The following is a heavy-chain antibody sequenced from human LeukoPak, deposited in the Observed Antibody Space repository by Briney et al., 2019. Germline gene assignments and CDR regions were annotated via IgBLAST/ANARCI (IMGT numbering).Heavy chain of an antibody. Sequence: GASVKVSCKASGYTFTSYGISWVRQAPGQGLEWMGWISAYNGNTNYAQKLQGRVTMTTDTSTSKAYMELRSLRSDDTAVYYCARDLVRGSYSPPLGYWGQGTLVTVSS. CDR3: ARDLVRGSYSPPLGY. D-gene: IGHD1-26*01. J-gene: IGHJ4*02. CDR2: ISAYNGNT. CDR1: GYTFTSYG. V-gene: IGHV1-18*01.